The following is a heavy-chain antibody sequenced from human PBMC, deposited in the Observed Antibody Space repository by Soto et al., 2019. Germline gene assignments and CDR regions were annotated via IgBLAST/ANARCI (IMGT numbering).Heavy chain of an antibody. V-gene: IGHV5-51*01. CDR2: IYPGDSDT. D-gene: IGHD2-21*01. J-gene: IGHJ3*02. CDR3: ARPRAYCGGDCSPVSGAPLDI. CDR1: GHSFTSYW. Sequence: PGESLKMYCNGSGHSFTSYWICWVSQMPGRGLEWMGIIYPGDSDTRYSPSFQGQVTISADKSISTAYLQWSSLKASDTAMYYCARPRAYCGGDCSPVSGAPLDIWGQGTMVTVSS.